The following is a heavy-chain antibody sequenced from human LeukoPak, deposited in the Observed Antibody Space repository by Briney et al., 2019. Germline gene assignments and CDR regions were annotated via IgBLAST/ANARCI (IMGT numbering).Heavy chain of an antibody. V-gene: IGHV1-24*01. CDR1: GITLNDLS. Sequence: ASVKVSCKVSGITLNDLSIQWVRQAPGKGLEWMGGFDPEDGETIYAPKLQARVTMTQDTYEDTAYMELSSLRSEDTAVYYCATDGIPGATTTLDYWGQGTLVTVSS. CDR3: ATDGIPGATTTLDY. CDR2: FDPEDGET. J-gene: IGHJ4*02. D-gene: IGHD1-26*01.